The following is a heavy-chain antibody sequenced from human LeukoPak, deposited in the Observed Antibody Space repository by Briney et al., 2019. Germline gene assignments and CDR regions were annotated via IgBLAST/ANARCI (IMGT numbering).Heavy chain of an antibody. J-gene: IGHJ1*01. CDR3: ASAPSEIGGYYPEYFRH. CDR2: IKSDGST. V-gene: IGHV3-74*01. Sequence: GGSLRLSCAASGFTFSTYWMHWVRQAPGKGLVWVSRIKSDGSTNYADSVKGRFTISRDNAKNTVSLQMNSLRPEDTGVYYCASAPSEIGGYYPEYFRHWGQGTLVTVSS. D-gene: IGHD3-22*01. CDR1: GFTFSTYW.